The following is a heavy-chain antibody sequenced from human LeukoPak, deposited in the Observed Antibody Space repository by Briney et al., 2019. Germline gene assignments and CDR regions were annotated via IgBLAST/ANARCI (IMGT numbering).Heavy chain of an antibody. V-gene: IGHV3-30*03. CDR1: GFTFNNYG. D-gene: IGHD3-22*01. Sequence: GRSLRLSCAASGFTFNNYGMHWVRQAPGKGLEWMAVISYDGSNKYYAHSVKGRFTISRDNSKNTLYLRMNSLRAEDTAVYYCARASGRYYDSSAYYDYWGQGTLVTVSS. CDR3: ARASGRYYDSSAYYDY. CDR2: ISYDGSNK. J-gene: IGHJ4*02.